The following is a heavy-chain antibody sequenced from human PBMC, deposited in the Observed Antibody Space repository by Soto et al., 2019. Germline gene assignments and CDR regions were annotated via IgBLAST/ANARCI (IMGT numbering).Heavy chain of an antibody. D-gene: IGHD5-18*01. CDR3: ARSGYSYGVSYYGMDV. CDR2: IYYSGST. CDR1: GGSISSGGYY. Sequence: SETLSLTCTVSGGSISSGGYYWSWIRQHPGKGLEWIGYIYYSGSTYYNPSLKSRVTISVDTSKNQFSLKLSSVTAADTAVYYCARSGYSYGVSYYGMDVWGQGTTVTAP. V-gene: IGHV4-31*03. J-gene: IGHJ6*02.